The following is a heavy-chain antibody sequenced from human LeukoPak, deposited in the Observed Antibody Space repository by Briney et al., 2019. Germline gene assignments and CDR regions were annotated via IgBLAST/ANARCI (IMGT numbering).Heavy chain of an antibody. V-gene: IGHV4-59*01. CDR1: GGSISSYY. Sequence: SETLSLTCTVSGGSISSYYWSWIRQRPREGLEWIGYIYYSGSTNYNPSLKSRVTISVDTSKNQFSLKLSSVTAADTAVYYCARGGYYFDYWGQGTLVTVSS. J-gene: IGHJ4*02. CDR2: IYYSGST. D-gene: IGHD5-12*01. CDR3: ARGGYYFDY.